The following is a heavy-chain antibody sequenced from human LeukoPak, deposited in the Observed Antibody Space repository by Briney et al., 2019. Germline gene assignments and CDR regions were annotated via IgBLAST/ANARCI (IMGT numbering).Heavy chain of an antibody. V-gene: IGHV3-30*18. J-gene: IGHJ4*02. CDR1: GFTFSSYG. D-gene: IGHD6-19*01. Sequence: GGSLRLSCAASGFTFSSYGMHWVRQAPGKGLEWVAVISYDGSNKYYADSVKGRFTISRGNSKNTLYLQMNSLRAEDTAVYYCAKDGSSGWSRMGSGIWYFDYWGQGTLVTVSS. CDR3: AKDGSSGWSRMGSGIWYFDY. CDR2: ISYDGSNK.